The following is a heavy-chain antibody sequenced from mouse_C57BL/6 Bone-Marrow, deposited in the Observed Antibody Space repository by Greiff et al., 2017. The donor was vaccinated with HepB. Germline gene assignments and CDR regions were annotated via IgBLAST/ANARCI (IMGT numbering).Heavy chain of an antibody. CDR2: INPNNGGT. V-gene: IGHV1-18*01. J-gene: IGHJ2*01. CDR3: ARSVFYYGSSPYYFDY. Sequence: VQLQQSGPELVKPGASVKIPCKASGYTFTDYNMDWVKQSHGKSLEWIGDINPNNGGTIYNQKFKGKATLTVDKSSSTAYMELRSLTSEDTAVYYCARSVFYYGSSPYYFDYWGQGTTLTVSS. CDR1: GYTFTDYN. D-gene: IGHD1-1*01.